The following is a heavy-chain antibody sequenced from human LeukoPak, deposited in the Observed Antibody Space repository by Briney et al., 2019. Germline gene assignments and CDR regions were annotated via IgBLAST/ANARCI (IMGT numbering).Heavy chain of an antibody. Sequence: PSETLSLTCAVYGGSFSGYYWSWIRQPPGKGLEWIGEINHSGSTNYNPSLKSRVTISVDTSKNQFSLKLSSVTAADTAVYYCARAKPGIAAAGIHAFDIWGQGTMVTVSS. CDR1: GGSFSGYY. V-gene: IGHV4-34*01. D-gene: IGHD6-13*01. CDR3: ARAKPGIAAAGIHAFDI. J-gene: IGHJ3*02. CDR2: INHSGST.